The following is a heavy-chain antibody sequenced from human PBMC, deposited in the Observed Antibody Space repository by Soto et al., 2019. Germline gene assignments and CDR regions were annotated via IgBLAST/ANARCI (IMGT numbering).Heavy chain of an antibody. Sequence: XESLRLSCAASGFTVSNNYMSGVRQAPGKGLEWVAFIHSDGSTYYAGSVKGRFTVSRDNSKNTLYLQMNSLRAEDTAVYYCARDVGYCSSTSCSNWYFDLWGRGTLVTVSS. CDR2: IHSDGST. J-gene: IGHJ2*01. D-gene: IGHD2-2*01. V-gene: IGHV3-53*01. CDR3: ARDVGYCSSTSCSNWYFDL. CDR1: GFTVSNNY.